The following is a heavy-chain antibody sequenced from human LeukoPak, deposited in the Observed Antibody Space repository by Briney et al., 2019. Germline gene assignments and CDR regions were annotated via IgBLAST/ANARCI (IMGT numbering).Heavy chain of an antibody. J-gene: IGHJ4*02. CDR3: ARDLKIGYSSGRHSWGTGSSNDY. V-gene: IGHV1-18*01. Sequence: AAVKVSCKASGYTFTSYGISWGRQAPGQGLERMGWISAYNGNTNYAQKLQGRVTMTTDTSTSTAYMELRSLRSDDTAVYFCARDLKIGYSSGRHSWGTGSSNDYWGQGTLVTVSS. CDR2: ISAYNGNT. CDR1: GYTFTSYG. D-gene: IGHD6-19*01.